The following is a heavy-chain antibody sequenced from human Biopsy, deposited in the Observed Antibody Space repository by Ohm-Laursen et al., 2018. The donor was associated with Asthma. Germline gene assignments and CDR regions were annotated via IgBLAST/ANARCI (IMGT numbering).Heavy chain of an antibody. D-gene: IGHD2-15*01. V-gene: IGHV3-33*06. CDR2: IWYDGSNK. CDR1: GFTFSSYG. Sequence: SLRLSCTASGFTFSSYGMHWVRQAPGKGLEWVAVIWYDGSNKYYADSVKGRFTISRDNSKNTLYLQMNSLRAEDTAVYYCAKAREDIVVVVAVSDSWGQGTLVTVSS. J-gene: IGHJ4*02. CDR3: AKAREDIVVVVAVSDS.